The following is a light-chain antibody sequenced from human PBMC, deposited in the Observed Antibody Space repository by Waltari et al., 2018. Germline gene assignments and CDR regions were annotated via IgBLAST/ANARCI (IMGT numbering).Light chain of an antibody. CDR3: QQYNNWPFTIT. J-gene: IGKJ5*01. V-gene: IGKV3-15*01. Sequence: EIVMTQSPATLSVSPGERATLSCRASQSVSSTLAWYQQKPGQAPRLLTYGASTRATGIPARFSGSGSGTEFTLTISSLQSEDFAVYYCQQYNNWPFTITFGQGTRLEIK. CDR1: QSVSST. CDR2: GAS.